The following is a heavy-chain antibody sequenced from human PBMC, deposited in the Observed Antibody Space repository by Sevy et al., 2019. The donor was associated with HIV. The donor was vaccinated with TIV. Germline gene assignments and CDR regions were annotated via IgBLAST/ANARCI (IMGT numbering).Heavy chain of an antibody. J-gene: IGHJ3*02. Sequence: ASVKVSCKASGDTFSTYGLSWVRQAPGQGLEWMGVIIPIFGKPNYAQKFQGRVTITADESASTVYMELSSLRSEDTALYYCAREGGVATTGDHDAFDIWGHGTLVTVSS. CDR2: IIPIFGKP. V-gene: IGHV1-69*13. D-gene: IGHD1-1*01. CDR3: AREGGVATTGDHDAFDI. CDR1: GDTFSTYG.